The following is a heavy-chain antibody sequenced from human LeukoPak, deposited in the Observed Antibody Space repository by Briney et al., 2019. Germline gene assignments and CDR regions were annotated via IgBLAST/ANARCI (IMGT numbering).Heavy chain of an antibody. Sequence: ASVKVSFKVSGYTLTELSIHWVRQAPGKGLEWMGGFDPEDGETIYAQKFQGRVTMTKDTSTATAYMELSSLRSEDTAVYYCATTPTTYYYDSSGYRYRGQGTLVTVSS. CDR2: FDPEDGET. J-gene: IGHJ4*02. CDR1: GYTLTELS. CDR3: ATTPTTYYYDSSGYRY. D-gene: IGHD3-22*01. V-gene: IGHV1-24*01.